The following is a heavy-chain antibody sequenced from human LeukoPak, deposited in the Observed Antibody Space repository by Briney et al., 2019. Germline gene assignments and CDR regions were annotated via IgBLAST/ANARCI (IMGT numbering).Heavy chain of an antibody. Sequence: GSLRLSCAGSGFTFSTYSMNWIRHAPGKWLEWIGEINHSGSTRYNPSLKSRLTMSVDTSRNQFSLNLDSVTAADTAVYFCAREIIWGGYRRLYYFDSWGQGTLVTVSS. CDR2: INHSGST. CDR3: AREIIWGGYRRLYYFDS. V-gene: IGHV4-34*01. CDR1: GFTFSTYS. D-gene: IGHD3-16*02. J-gene: IGHJ4*02.